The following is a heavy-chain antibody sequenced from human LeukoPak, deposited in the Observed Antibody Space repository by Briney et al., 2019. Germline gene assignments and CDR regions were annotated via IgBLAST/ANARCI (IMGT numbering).Heavy chain of an antibody. Sequence: SETLSLTCAVSGGSISSSNWWSWVRQPPWKGLEWIGEIYHSGSTNYNPSLKSRVTISVDTSKNQFPLKLSSVTAADTAVYYCARGQDYDSSGYYSDWGQGTLVTVSS. J-gene: IGHJ4*02. CDR2: IYHSGST. CDR3: ARGQDYDSSGYYSD. CDR1: GGSISSSNW. D-gene: IGHD3-22*01. V-gene: IGHV4-4*02.